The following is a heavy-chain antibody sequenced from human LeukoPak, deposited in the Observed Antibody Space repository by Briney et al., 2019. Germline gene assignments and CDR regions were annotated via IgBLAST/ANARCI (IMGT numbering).Heavy chain of an antibody. V-gene: IGHV3-21*01. CDR3: ARDRIQYYYMDV. Sequence: GGSLRLSCAASGFTFSSYSMNWVRQAPGKGLEWVSSISSSSSYIYYADSVKGRLTISRDNAKNSLYLQMNSLRAEDTAVYYCARDRIQYYYMDVWGKGTTVTVSS. CDR2: ISSSSSYI. J-gene: IGHJ6*03. CDR1: GFTFSSYS.